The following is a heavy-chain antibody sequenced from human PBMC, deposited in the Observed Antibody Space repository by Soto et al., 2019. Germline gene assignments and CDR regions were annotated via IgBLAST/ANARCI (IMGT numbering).Heavy chain of an antibody. CDR3: ARVHIGDAYNHLYFDY. CDR2: ISAYNGNT. V-gene: IGHV1-18*04. CDR1: GYTFTSYG. J-gene: IGHJ4*02. Sequence: SVKVSCKTSGYTFTSYGISWVRQAPGQGLEWMGWISAYNGNTNYAQNLQGRVTMTTDTSTSTAYMELGSLRSDDTAVYYCARVHIGDAYNHLYFDYWGQGTLVTVSS. D-gene: IGHD1-1*01.